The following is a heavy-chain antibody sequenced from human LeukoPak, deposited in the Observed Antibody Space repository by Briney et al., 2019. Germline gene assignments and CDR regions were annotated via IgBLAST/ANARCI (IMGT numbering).Heavy chain of an antibody. D-gene: IGHD4-17*01. CDR3: ARVVATVTPPYYYYYGMDV. CDR1: GFIFSSYE. V-gene: IGHV3-48*03. CDR2: ISSSGSTI. J-gene: IGHJ6*02. Sequence: GGSLRLSCAASGFIFSSYEMNWVRQAPGKGLEWVSYISSSGSTIYYADSVKGRFTISRDNAKNSLYLQMNSLRAEDTAVYYCARVVATVTPPYYYYYGMDVWGQGTTVNVSS.